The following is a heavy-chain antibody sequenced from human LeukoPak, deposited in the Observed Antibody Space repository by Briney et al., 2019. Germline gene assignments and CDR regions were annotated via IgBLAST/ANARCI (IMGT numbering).Heavy chain of an antibody. V-gene: IGHV4-4*07. Sequence: SETLSLTCTVSGASVSSFYWTWLRQPAGEGLEWIGRIYSSGSTNYNPSLKSRVTMSVDTSKNQFSLKLSSVTAADTAVYYCARGSLGNLDYWGQGTLVTVSS. D-gene: IGHD7-27*01. CDR1: GASVSSFY. CDR3: ARGSLGNLDY. CDR2: IYSSGST. J-gene: IGHJ4*02.